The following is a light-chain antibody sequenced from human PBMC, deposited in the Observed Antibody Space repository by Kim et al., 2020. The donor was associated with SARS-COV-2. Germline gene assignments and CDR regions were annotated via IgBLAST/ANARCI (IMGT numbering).Light chain of an antibody. CDR3: QQYSIWPHT. J-gene: IGKJ4*01. Sequence: EIVMTQSPATLSVSPGESATLSCRASQSVSTSLAWYQQRPGQAPSLLIYGASTRATGIPARFSGSGSGTEFTLTISSLQSEDFTVYYCQQYSIWPHTFAGGTKVDIK. CDR2: GAS. V-gene: IGKV3-15*01. CDR1: QSVSTS.